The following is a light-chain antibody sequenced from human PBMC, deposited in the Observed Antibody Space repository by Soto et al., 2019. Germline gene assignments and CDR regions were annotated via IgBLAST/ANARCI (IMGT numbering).Light chain of an antibody. J-gene: IGKJ2*01. CDR3: MQGAQWPYT. Sequence: DVVLTQSPLSLPVSLGQPASISCRSSQSPVYGVNTFLNWFHQQRPGQSPRRLIYKVSDRDSGVPDRFSGSGSGTDFILNISRVEAEDVGIYFCMQGAQWPYTFGQGTKVDIK. CDR1: QSPVYGVNTF. V-gene: IGKV2-30*01. CDR2: KVS.